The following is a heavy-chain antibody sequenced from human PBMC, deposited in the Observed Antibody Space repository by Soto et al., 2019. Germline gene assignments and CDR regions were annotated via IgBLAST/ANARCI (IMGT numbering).Heavy chain of an antibody. J-gene: IGHJ6*02. CDR1: GASISSSGFY. D-gene: IGHD3-10*01. CDR3: ARQGTGRYLNYYAMDV. Sequence: SETLSLTCTVSGASISSSGFYWGWIRQPPGKRLECIATIYYSGNTYYNPSLKSRVTISVDTSKNQFSLKLTSVTAADTAVYYCARQGTGRYLNYYAMDVWGQGTTVT. CDR2: IYYSGNT. V-gene: IGHV4-39*01.